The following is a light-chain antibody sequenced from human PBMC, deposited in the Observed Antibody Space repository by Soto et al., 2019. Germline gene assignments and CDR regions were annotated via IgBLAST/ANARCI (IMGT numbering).Light chain of an antibody. V-gene: IGKV3-15*01. CDR3: QQYNNWPPYT. CDR2: GAS. J-gene: IGKJ2*01. Sequence: EIVMTQSPATLSVSPGERVTLSCRASQSVSSNLAWYQQKPGQAPRLLIYGASTRATGIPARFSGSGSGTEFTHTISSLQSEDFAVYYWQQYNNWPPYTFGQGTKLEIK. CDR1: QSVSSN.